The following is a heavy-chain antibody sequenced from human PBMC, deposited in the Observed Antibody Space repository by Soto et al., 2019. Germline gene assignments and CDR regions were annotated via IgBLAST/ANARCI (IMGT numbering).Heavy chain of an antibody. V-gene: IGHV3-33*01. CDR2: IWYDGNNK. CDR1: GFTFSSYG. J-gene: IGHJ4*02. CDR3: ARDRYSSGWYDLDY. Sequence: QVQLVESGGGVVQPGRSLRLSCAASGFTFSSYGMHWVRQAPGKGLEWVAVIWYDGNNKYYADSVKGRFTISRDNSKNTLYLQMNSLRVEDTAVYYCARDRYSSGWYDLDYWGQGTLVTVSS. D-gene: IGHD6-19*01.